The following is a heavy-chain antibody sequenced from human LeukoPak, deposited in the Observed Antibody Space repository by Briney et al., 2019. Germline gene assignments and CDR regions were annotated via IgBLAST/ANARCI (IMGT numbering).Heavy chain of an antibody. V-gene: IGHV3-21*01. J-gene: IGHJ3*02. CDR1: GFTFSSYS. CDR3: ASGWTYDAFDI. CDR2: ISSSSSYI. Sequence: GGSLRLSCAASGFTFSSYSMNWVRQAPGKGPEWVSSISSSSSYIYYADSVKGRFTISRDNAKNSLYLQMNSLRAEDTAVYYCASGWTYDAFDIWGQGTMVTVSS. D-gene: IGHD3/OR15-3a*01.